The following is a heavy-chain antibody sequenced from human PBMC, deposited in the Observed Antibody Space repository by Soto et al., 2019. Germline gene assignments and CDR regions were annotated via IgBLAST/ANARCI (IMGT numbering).Heavy chain of an antibody. Sequence: SLRLSCAASGFTFSNHGMHWVRQAPGKGLEWVTVIRYDGTNTFYADSVKGRFTISRDISENTVFLQMNSLRAEDTAVYYCGRESSSGRRDRIDNWGQGTLVTVSS. J-gene: IGHJ4*02. CDR3: GRESSSGRRDRIDN. V-gene: IGHV3-33*01. CDR1: GFTFSNHG. D-gene: IGHD6-19*01. CDR2: IRYDGTNT.